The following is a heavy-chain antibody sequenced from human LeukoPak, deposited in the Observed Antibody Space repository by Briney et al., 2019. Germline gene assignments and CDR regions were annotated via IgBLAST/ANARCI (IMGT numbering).Heavy chain of an antibody. V-gene: IGHV4-39*07. J-gene: IGHJ4*02. CDR2: IYYSGST. Sequence: SGPTLVKPSETLSLTCTVSGGSISSSSYYWGWIRQPPGKGLEWIGSIYYSGSTYYNPSLKSRVTISVDTSKNQFSLKLSSVTAADTAVYYCARVDSGYGPFDYWGQGTLVTVSS. D-gene: IGHD5-12*01. CDR1: GGSISSSSYY. CDR3: ARVDSGYGPFDY.